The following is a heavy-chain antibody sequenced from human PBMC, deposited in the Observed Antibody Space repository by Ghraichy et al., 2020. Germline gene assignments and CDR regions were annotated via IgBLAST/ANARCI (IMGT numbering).Heavy chain of an antibody. D-gene: IGHD6-13*01. CDR1: GFTFDDYA. J-gene: IGHJ4*02. Sequence: GGSLRLSCAASGFTFDDYAMHWVRQAPGKGLEWVSGISWNSGSIGYADSVKGRFTISRDNAKNSLYLQMNSLRAEDTALYYCAKAGDSSWYKYYFDYWGQGTLVTVSS. CDR2: ISWNSGSI. CDR3: AKAGDSSWYKYYFDY. V-gene: IGHV3-9*01.